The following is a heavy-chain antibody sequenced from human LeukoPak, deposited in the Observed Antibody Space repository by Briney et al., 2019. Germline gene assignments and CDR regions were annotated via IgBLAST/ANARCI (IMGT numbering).Heavy chain of an antibody. J-gene: IGHJ4*02. CDR1: GFTFSSYA. Sequence: GGSLRLSCAASGFTFSSYAMSWVRQAPGKGLEWVSAISGSGGTPHYADSVKDRFIISRDNSENTLYLQMSSLRAEDTAVYFCAKTLYSTSSGGSDYWGQGTLVTVAS. V-gene: IGHV3-23*01. CDR3: AKTLYSTSSGGSDY. D-gene: IGHD6-6*01. CDR2: ISGSGGTP.